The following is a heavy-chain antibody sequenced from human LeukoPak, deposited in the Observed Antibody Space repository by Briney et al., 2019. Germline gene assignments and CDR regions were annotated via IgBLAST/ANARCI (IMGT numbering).Heavy chain of an antibody. CDR1: SASISTYY. D-gene: IGHD1/OR15-1a*01. V-gene: IGHV4-59*01. CDR2: IYYTGSS. Sequence: PSETLPLTCTVSSASISTYYWSWPRQSPGRGLEWIGCIYYTGSSIHNPSLKSRVTMSVDTSKNQFSLKLTSVTAADTAVYYCARENNRAPDYWGQGTLVTVSS. CDR3: ARENNRAPDY. J-gene: IGHJ4*02.